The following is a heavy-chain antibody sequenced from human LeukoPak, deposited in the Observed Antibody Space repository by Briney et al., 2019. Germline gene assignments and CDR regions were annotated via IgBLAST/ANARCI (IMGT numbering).Heavy chain of an antibody. CDR3: AREPREGAGYFFDY. Sequence: GGSLRLSCAASGFTFSDYYMSWIRQAPGKGLDWVAYISSSGTTMYYADSVKGRFTISRDNAKNSLYLQMNSLRAEDTAVYYCAREPREGAGYFFDYWGQGTLVTVSS. CDR1: GFTFSDYY. D-gene: IGHD4/OR15-4a*01. CDR2: ISSSGTTM. V-gene: IGHV3-11*01. J-gene: IGHJ4*02.